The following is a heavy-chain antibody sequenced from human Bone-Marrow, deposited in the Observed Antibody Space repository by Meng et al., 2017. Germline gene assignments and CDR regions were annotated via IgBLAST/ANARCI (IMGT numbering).Heavy chain of an antibody. CDR1: GFTFSSYG. Sequence: GESLNISCAASGFTFSSYGMHWVRPAPGKGLEWVAVIWYDGSNKYYEDSVKGRFTISRDNSKNTLYLQMNSLRAEDTAVYYCAGGGGSSWYEGFDAFDIWGQGTMVTVSS. V-gene: IGHV3-33*01. D-gene: IGHD6-13*01. CDR2: IWYDGSNK. J-gene: IGHJ3*02. CDR3: AGGGGSSWYEGFDAFDI.